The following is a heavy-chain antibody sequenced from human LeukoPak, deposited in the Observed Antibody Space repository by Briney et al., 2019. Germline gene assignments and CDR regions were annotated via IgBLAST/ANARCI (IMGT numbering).Heavy chain of an antibody. CDR2: IYTSGST. Sequence: PSETLSLTCTVSGGSISSYYRSWIRQPAGKGLEWIGRIYTSGSTNYNPSLKSRVTLSVDTSKNQFSLKLKSMTAADTAVYYCARLPARYAFDIWGQGTMVTVSS. V-gene: IGHV4-4*07. D-gene: IGHD6-6*01. CDR3: ARLPARYAFDI. J-gene: IGHJ3*02. CDR1: GGSISSYY.